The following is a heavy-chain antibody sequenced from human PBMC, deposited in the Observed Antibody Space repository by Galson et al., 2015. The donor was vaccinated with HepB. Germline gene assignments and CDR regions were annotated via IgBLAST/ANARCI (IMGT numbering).Heavy chain of an antibody. V-gene: IGHV3-53*01. CDR1: GFTVSSNY. Sequence: SLRLSCAASGFTVSSNYMSWVRQAPGKGLEWVSVIYSGGSTYYADSVKGRFTISRDKSKNTLYLQMNSLRAEDTAVYYCAREFLYEYHPIGYMDVWGKGTTVTVSS. CDR3: AREFLYEYHPIGYMDV. J-gene: IGHJ6*03. CDR2: IYSGGST. D-gene: IGHD5/OR15-5a*01.